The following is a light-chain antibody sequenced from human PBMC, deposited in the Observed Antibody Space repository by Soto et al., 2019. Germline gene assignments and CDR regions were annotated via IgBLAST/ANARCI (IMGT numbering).Light chain of an antibody. Sequence: DIVMTQSPDSLAVSLGERATINCESSQSVLYSSNNKNCLAWYQQKPGQPPKLLIYWAYIRESGVPDRFSGGGSGTDFTLTISGLQAEDVAVYYCLQDYNYPWTFGQGTKVEIK. CDR1: QSVLYSSNNKNC. J-gene: IGKJ1*01. V-gene: IGKV4-1*01. CDR3: LQDYNYPWT. CDR2: WAY.